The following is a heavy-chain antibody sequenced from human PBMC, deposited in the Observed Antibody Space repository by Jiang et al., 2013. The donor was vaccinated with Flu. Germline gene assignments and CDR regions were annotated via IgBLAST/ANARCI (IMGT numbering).Heavy chain of an antibody. V-gene: IGHV4-59*11. CDR3: ARAIVVVPAATRYYYYYMDV. D-gene: IGHD2-2*01. Sequence: LLKPSETLSLTCTVSGGSISSHYWSWIRQPPGKGLEWIGYIYYSGSTNYNPSLKSRVTISVDTSKNQFSLKLSSVTAADTAVYYCARAIVVVPAATRYYYYYMDVWGKGTTVTVSS. CDR1: GGSISSHY. CDR2: IYYSGST. J-gene: IGHJ6*03.